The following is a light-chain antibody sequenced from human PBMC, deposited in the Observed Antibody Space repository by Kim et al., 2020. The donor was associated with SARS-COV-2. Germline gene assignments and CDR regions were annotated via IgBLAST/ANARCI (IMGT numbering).Light chain of an antibody. CDR1: QSISSH. Sequence: DIQMTQSPSSLSASVGDRVTITCRTSQSISSHLNWYHQKPGRAPKLLIYAASTLQGGVPSRFSGSGSETDFTLTISSLQPEDFATYFYQPSYILSFTFAPRT. CDR3: QPSYILSFT. V-gene: IGKV1-39*01. J-gene: IGKJ3*01. CDR2: AAS.